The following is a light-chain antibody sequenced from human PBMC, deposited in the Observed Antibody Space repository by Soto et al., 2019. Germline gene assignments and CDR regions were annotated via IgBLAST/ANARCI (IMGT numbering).Light chain of an antibody. V-gene: IGKV1-6*01. CDR2: AAS. CDR3: LQDYDYPYT. Sequence: IQMTQSPSSLSASVGDRVTITCRASQGIRDDLAWYQQKPGKAPKLLIYAASNLQSGVPSRFSGSGSGTDFALIISSLQPEDFATYYCLQDYDYPYTFGQGTKVDI. J-gene: IGKJ2*01. CDR1: QGIRDD.